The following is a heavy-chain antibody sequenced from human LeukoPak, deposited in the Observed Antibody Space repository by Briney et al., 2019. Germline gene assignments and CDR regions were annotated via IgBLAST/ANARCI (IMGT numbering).Heavy chain of an antibody. CDR1: ADSVSSTFS. V-gene: IGHV4-39*01. J-gene: IGHJ4*02. D-gene: IGHD3-10*01. CDR2: MYYSGTT. Sequence: SETLSLTCTVSADSVSSTFSWCWIRQTPGKGLEWVGSMYYSGTTYYNPSFESRVTISVAPSKNQFSLRLTSVTAADTAIYHCARHAVSGTYWPPFDYWGQGSLVTVSS. CDR3: ARHAVSGTYWPPFDY.